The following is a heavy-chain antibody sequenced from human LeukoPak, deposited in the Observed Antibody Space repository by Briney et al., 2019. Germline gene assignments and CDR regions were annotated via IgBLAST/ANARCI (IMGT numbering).Heavy chain of an antibody. CDR2: IKQDGSEK. J-gene: IGHJ4*02. Sequence: GGSLRLSCAVSGFTFSSYWMSWVRQAPGKGLEWVANIKQDGSEKYYVESVKGRVTISRDNAKNSLYLQMNSLRAEDTAVYYCGGQRYHCSGGSCYEDYWGQGTLVTVSS. D-gene: IGHD2-15*01. V-gene: IGHV3-7*01. CDR1: GFTFSSYW. CDR3: GGQRYHCSGGSCYEDY.